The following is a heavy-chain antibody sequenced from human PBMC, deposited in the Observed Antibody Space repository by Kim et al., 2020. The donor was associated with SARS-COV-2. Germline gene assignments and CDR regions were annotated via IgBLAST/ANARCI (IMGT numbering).Heavy chain of an antibody. J-gene: IGHJ6*02. V-gene: IGHV3-30*18. CDR2: ISYDGSNK. Sequence: GGSLRLSCAASGFTFSSYGMHWVRQAPGKGLEWVAVISYDGSNKYYADSVKGRFTISRDNSKNTLYLQMNSLRAEDTAVYYCAKGPRYCSSTSCSLGGMDVWGQGTTVTVSS. D-gene: IGHD2-2*01. CDR1: GFTFSSYG. CDR3: AKGPRYCSSTSCSLGGMDV.